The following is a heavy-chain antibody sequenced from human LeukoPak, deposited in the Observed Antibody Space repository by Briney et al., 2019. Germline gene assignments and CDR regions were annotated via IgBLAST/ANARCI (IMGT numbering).Heavy chain of an antibody. CDR2: ISSSGST. V-gene: IGHV4-61*02. D-gene: IGHD3-16*02. CDR1: GDSISSGDYY. J-gene: IGHJ4*02. Sequence: SDTLSLTCTVSGDSISSGDYYGRWIRQPAGKGLEWIGRISSSGSTNYSPSLKSRVTLSVDTSKNQFSLRLSSVTAADTAVYYCARRTFGGVIAYWGQGTLVTVSS. CDR3: ARRTFGGVIAY.